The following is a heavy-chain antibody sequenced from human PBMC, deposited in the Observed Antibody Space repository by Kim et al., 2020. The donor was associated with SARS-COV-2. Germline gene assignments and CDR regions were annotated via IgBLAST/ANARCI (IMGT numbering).Heavy chain of an antibody. CDR3: ARRRYYDYVWGSPSGVKYYFDY. Sequence: SETLSLTCAVYGGSFSGYYWSWIRQPPGKGLEWIGEINHSGSTNYNPSLKSRVTISVDTSKNQFSLKLSSVTAADTAVYYCARRRYYDYVWGSPSGVKYYFDYWGQGTLVTVSS. J-gene: IGHJ4*02. D-gene: IGHD3-16*01. V-gene: IGHV4-34*01. CDR2: INHSGST. CDR1: GGSFSGYY.